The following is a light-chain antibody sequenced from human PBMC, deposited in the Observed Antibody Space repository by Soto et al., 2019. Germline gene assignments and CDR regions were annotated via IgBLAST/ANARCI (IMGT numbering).Light chain of an antibody. J-gene: IGKJ4*01. CDR2: GAS. CDR3: QQANTFPLT. CDR1: QRTSRR. V-gene: IGKV1-12*01. Sequence: DVQMTQSPSSVSASVGDRVTITCRASQRTSRRIAWYQQKPGKAPNLLIYGASTLQSGVPSRFSGSGSGTDYTLTINNLQPEDFATYYCQQANTFPLTFGGGTKVAI.